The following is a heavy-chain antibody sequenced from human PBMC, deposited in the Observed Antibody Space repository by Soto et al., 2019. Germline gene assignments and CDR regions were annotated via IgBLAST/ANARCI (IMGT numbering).Heavy chain of an antibody. D-gene: IGHD2-2*01. CDR3: SRTPEGYCSSTSCRNDYYYYYYMDV. CDR2: IDYSGST. V-gene: IGHV4-39*01. J-gene: IGHJ6*03. CDR1: GGSISSSSYY. Sequence: QLQLQESGPGLVKPSETLSLTCTVSGGSISSSSYYWGWIRQPPGKGLEWIGSIDYSGSTYYNPSLKSRVTISICSSKSQFSLKLSSVTAADTAVYYCSRTPEGYCSSTSCRNDYYYYYYMDVWGKGTTVTVSS.